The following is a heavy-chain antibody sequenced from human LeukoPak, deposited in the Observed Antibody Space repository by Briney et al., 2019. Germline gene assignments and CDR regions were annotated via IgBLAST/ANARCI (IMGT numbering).Heavy chain of an antibody. CDR3: ARGTYRIGEAGTSWFDP. D-gene: IGHD6-13*01. CDR1: GFTFSSYE. V-gene: IGHV3-48*03. J-gene: IGHJ5*02. CDR2: ISSSGSTI. Sequence: PGGSLRLSCAASGFTFSSYEMNWVRQAPGKGLEWVSYISSSGSTIYYADSVKGRFTISRDNAKNSLYLQMNSLRAGDTAVYYCARGTYRIGEAGTSWFDPWGQGTLVTVSS.